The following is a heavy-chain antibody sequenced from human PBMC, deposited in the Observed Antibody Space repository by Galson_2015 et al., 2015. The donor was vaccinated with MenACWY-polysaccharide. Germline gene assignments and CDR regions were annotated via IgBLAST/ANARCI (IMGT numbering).Heavy chain of an antibody. J-gene: IGHJ3*02. CDR1: GSRFSHSG. Sequence: SLRLSCAASGSRFSHSGMHWVRQAPGKGLEWVAVIQYDGSKIIYAASVKGRFTISRDNSKNTLFLEMNSLGAEDTAVYYCAREGSRIVFHAFDTWGQGTMVTVSS. V-gene: IGHV3-33*01. CDR2: IQYDGSKI. CDR3: AREGSRIVFHAFDT. D-gene: IGHD6-13*01.